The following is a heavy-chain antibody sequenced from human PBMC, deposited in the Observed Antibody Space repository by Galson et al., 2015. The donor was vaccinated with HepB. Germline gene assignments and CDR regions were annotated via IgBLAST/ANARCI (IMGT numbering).Heavy chain of an antibody. CDR2: INAGNGNT. D-gene: IGHD6-19*01. Sequence: SVKVSCKASGYTFTSYAMHWVRQAPGQRLEWMGWINAGNGNTKYSQKFQGRVTITRDTSASTAYMELSSLRSEDTAVYYCARVLMAGTGSDAFDIWGQGTMVTVSS. CDR3: ARVLMAGTGSDAFDI. J-gene: IGHJ3*02. V-gene: IGHV1-3*01. CDR1: GYTFTSYA.